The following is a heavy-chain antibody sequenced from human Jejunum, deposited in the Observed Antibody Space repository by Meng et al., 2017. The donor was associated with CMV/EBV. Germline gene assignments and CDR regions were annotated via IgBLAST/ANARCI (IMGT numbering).Heavy chain of an antibody. J-gene: IGHJ4*02. D-gene: IGHD3-22*01. Sequence: QGAPQEWGAGLLKPSETLSLTCAVYGGSFSGYYWSWIRQPPGKGLEWIGEINYRGSTNYSPSLKSRVTMSLDTSKNQFSLKLTSVTAADTAMYYCARCPRDDDSGYWFFDNWGQGTLVTVSS. CDR2: INYRGST. CDR1: GGSFSGYY. CDR3: ARCPRDDDSGYWFFDN. V-gene: IGHV4-34*01.